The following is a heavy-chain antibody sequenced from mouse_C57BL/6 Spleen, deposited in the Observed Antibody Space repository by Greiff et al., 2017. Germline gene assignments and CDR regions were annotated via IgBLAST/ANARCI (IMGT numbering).Heavy chain of an antibody. CDR1: GYTFTSYG. CDR2: IYPRSGNT. D-gene: IGHD1-1*01. V-gene: IGHV1-81*01. J-gene: IGHJ2*01. CDR3: TKGGYYYGSSYEYFGG. Sequence: QVQLQQSGAELARPGASVKLSCKASGYTFTSYGISWVKQRTGQGLEWIGEIYPRSGNTYYNEKFKGKATLTADKSSSTASMELRSLTSEDSAVYLGTKGGYYYGSSYEYFGGWGQGTTLSVSS.